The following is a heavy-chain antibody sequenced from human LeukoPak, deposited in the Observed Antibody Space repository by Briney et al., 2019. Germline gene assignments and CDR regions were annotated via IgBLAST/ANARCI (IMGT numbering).Heavy chain of an antibody. Sequence: GGSLRLSCAASGFTSDDYAMHWVRQAPGKGLEWVSGISWNSGSIGYADSVKGRFTISRDNAKNSLYLQMNSLRAEDTALYYCAKDSGIAAAVPWFDPWGQGTLVTVSS. V-gene: IGHV3-9*02. D-gene: IGHD6-13*01. CDR2: ISWNSGSI. J-gene: IGHJ5*02. CDR1: GFTSDDYA. CDR3: AKDSGIAAAVPWFDP.